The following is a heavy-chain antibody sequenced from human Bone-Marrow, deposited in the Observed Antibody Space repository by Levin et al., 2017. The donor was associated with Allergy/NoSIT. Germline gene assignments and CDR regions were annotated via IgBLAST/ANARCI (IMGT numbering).Heavy chain of an antibody. CDR3: ARGINSAFDI. V-gene: IGHV6-1*01. J-gene: IGHJ3*02. Sequence: SQTLSLTCAISGDSLSSDNVAWNWIRQSPSRGLEWLGRTYYRSRWYNDYAVDVRSRITINPDTSKNQFSLQLNSVTPEDTAMYYCARGINSAFDIWDQGTMVTVSS. D-gene: IGHD2-15*01. CDR2: TYYRSRWYN. CDR1: GDSLSSDNVA.